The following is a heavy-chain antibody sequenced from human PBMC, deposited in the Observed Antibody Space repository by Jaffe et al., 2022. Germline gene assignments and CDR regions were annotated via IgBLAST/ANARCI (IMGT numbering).Heavy chain of an antibody. CDR2: TRNKANSYTT. CDR3: ARDGYCGGGSCQNWYFDL. V-gene: IGHV3-72*01. CDR1: GFTFSDHY. J-gene: IGHJ2*01. D-gene: IGHD2-15*01. Sequence: EVQLVESGGGLVQPGGSLRLSCAASGFTFSDHYMDWVRQAPGKGLEWLGRTRNKANSYTTEYAASVKGRFTISRDDSKNSLYLQMNSLKTEDTAVYYCARDGYCGGGSCQNWYFDLWGRGTLVTVSS.